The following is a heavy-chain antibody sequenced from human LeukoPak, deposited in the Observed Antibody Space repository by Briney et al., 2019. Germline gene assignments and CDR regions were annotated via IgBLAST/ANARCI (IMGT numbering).Heavy chain of an antibody. CDR3: ARDRTSVVVPAAMAY. CDR1: GFTVSRNY. CDR2: IYSGGST. D-gene: IGHD2-2*01. V-gene: IGHV3-53*01. Sequence: PGGSLRLSCAASGFTVSRNYMSWVRQAPGKGLEWVSVIYSGGSTYYADSVKGRFTISRDNSKNTLYLQMNSLRAEDTAVYYCARDRTSVVVPAAMAYWGQGTLVTVSS. J-gene: IGHJ4*02.